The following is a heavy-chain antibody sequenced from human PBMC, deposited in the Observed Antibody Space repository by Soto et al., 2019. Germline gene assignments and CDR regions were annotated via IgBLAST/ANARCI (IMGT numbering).Heavy chain of an antibody. J-gene: IGHJ5*02. CDR1: GGSISSYY. V-gene: IGHV4-59*01. CDR2: IYSTGST. Sequence: QVQLQESGPGLVKPSETLSLTCTVSGGSISSYYWSWIRQPQGKGLEWIGYIYSTGSTKYNPSLKSRVTIAVDMSKNQFYLKLISVAAADTAVYYCAREQRGVRRVIPNWFDPWGQGTLVTVSS. CDR3: AREQRGVRRVIPNWFDP. D-gene: IGHD3-10*02.